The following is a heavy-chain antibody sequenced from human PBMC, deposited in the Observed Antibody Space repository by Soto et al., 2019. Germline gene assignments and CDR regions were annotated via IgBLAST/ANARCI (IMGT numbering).Heavy chain of an antibody. CDR1: GFSLSPSGVG. CDR3: AHRIKRSSSGWYDYYFDY. V-gene: IGHV2-5*02. CDR2: LYWDDDK. Sequence: SGPTLVKPTQTLTLTCTFSGFSLSPSGVGGGWIRQPPGKALEWLALLYWDDDKRDSPSLKSRLTITKDTSKNQVVLTMTNMDPVDTATYYCAHRIKRSSSGWYDYYFDYWGQGTLVTVSS. D-gene: IGHD6-19*01. J-gene: IGHJ4*02.